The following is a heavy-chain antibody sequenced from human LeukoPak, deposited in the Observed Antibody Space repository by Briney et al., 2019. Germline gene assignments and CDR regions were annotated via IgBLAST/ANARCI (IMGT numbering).Heavy chain of an antibody. V-gene: IGHV3-23*01. CDR3: AKGFYGDYGFDY. CDR2: ISGSGGST. D-gene: IGHD4-17*01. J-gene: IGHJ4*02. Sequence: GGSERPSCAASGFTFSSYAMSWVRQAPGKGLEWVSAISGSGGSTYYADSVKGRFTISRDNSKNTLYLQMNSLRAEDTAVYYCAKGFYGDYGFDYCGQGTMFTVSS. CDR1: GFTFSSYA.